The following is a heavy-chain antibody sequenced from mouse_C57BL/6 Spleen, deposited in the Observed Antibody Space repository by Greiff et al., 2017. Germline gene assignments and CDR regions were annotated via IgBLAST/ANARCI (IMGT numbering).Heavy chain of an antibody. Sequence: QVQLQQPGAELVKPGASVKLSCKASGYTFTSYWMQWVKQRPGQGLEWIGEIDPSDSYTNYKQKFKGKATLTVDTSSSTAYMQLSSLTSEDSAVYYCARFIGGSSYFDYWGQGTTLTVSS. V-gene: IGHV1-50*01. CDR2: IDPSDSYT. D-gene: IGHD1-1*01. CDR3: ARFIGGSSYFDY. CDR1: GYTFTSYW. J-gene: IGHJ2*01.